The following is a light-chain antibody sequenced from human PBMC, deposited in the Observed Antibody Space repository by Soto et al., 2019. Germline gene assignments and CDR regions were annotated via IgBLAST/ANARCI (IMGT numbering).Light chain of an antibody. Sequence: SYELTQPPSVSVSPGQTASITCSGDKLGDKYACWYQQKPGQSPVLVIYQDSKRPSGIPERFSGSNSGNTATLTISGTHAMDEADYYCQAWDSSTAVGVFGGGTKLTVL. J-gene: IGLJ2*01. V-gene: IGLV3-1*01. CDR3: QAWDSSTAVGV. CDR2: QDS. CDR1: KLGDKY.